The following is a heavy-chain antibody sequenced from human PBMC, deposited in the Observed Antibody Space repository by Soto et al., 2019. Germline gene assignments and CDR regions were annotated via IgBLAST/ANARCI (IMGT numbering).Heavy chain of an antibody. CDR1: GGSISSAYY. V-gene: IGHV4-31*03. Sequence: SETLSLTCTVSGGSISSAYYWSWIRQRPGKGLEWIAYIYHDGTTYFNPSLQSRVTISIDTSENQFSLKLSSVTAADTAVYFWARTGLYNFDYWGQGTLVTVSS. D-gene: IGHD2-2*02. CDR2: IYHDGTT. J-gene: IGHJ4*02. CDR3: ARTGLYNFDY.